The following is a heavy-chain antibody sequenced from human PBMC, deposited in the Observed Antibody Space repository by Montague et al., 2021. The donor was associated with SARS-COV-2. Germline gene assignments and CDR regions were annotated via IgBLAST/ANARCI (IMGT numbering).Heavy chain of an antibody. J-gene: IGHJ4*02. CDR2: VYYNGDI. D-gene: IGHD6-19*01. Sequence: SETLSLTCSVSAGSVNSGTYYWNWHRQPPGMGLDWIGYVYYNGDIKHTLSLQSPVSLSLDTSMNQLSLHFNSSTAAATAVYYCARGASLAGRFDYWGQGILVTVSS. CDR1: AGSVNSGTYY. V-gene: IGHV4-61*01. CDR3: ARGASLAGRFDY.